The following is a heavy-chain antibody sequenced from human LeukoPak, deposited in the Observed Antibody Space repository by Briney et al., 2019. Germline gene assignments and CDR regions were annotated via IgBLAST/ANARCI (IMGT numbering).Heavy chain of an antibody. V-gene: IGHV4-4*09. CDR1: GGSIGTFH. Sequence: PSETLSLTCSVSGGSIGTFHWHWIRQPPGKGLEWIGYIFTPEVTNYSPSLKSRVTISVDTSKNQFSLRLSSVTAADTAVYYCARSDGIVGEEAWFDPWGQGTLVTVSS. CDR3: ARSDGIVGEEAWFDP. CDR2: IFTPEVT. J-gene: IGHJ5*02. D-gene: IGHD1-26*01.